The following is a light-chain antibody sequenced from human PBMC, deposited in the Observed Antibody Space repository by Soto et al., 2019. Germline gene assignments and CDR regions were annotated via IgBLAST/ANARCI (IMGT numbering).Light chain of an antibody. Sequence: DSQMTQSPTSLSASVGDRFTITCRARQGLRNYVAWYQQIPGKAPKLLIYAASTLQSGVPTRFSGSGAGTDFTLTINGLQPEDVATYSCQKYSSVPVFGPGTKVEIK. J-gene: IGKJ3*01. CDR1: QGLRNY. CDR3: QKYSSVPV. V-gene: IGKV1-27*01. CDR2: AAS.